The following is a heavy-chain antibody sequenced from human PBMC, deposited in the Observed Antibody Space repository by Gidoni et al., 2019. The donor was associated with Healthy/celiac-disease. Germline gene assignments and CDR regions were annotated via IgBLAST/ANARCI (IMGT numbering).Heavy chain of an antibody. J-gene: IGHJ4*02. Sequence: QVQLQESGPGLVKPSETLSLTCTVPGGSVSSGSYYWSWIRQPPGKGLEWIGYIYYSGSTNYNPSLKSRVTISVDTSKNQFSLKPSSVTAADTAVYYCARDMRGSWVFDYWGQGTLVTVSS. CDR1: GGSVSSGSYY. CDR2: IYYSGST. D-gene: IGHD1-26*01. V-gene: IGHV4-61*01. CDR3: ARDMRGSWVFDY.